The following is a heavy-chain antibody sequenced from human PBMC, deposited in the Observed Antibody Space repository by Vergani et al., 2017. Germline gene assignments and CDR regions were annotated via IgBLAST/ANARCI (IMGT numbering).Heavy chain of an antibody. Sequence: EVQLVESGGGLVQPGRSLRLSCAASGFTFDDYAMHWVRPAPGKGLEWVSGISWNSGSIGYADSVKGRFTISRDNAKNSLYLQMNSLRAEDTALYYCAKEWASRDGYNSFDYWGQGTLVTVSS. D-gene: IGHD5-24*01. CDR2: ISWNSGSI. V-gene: IGHV3-9*01. J-gene: IGHJ4*02. CDR3: AKEWASRDGYNSFDY. CDR1: GFTFDDYA.